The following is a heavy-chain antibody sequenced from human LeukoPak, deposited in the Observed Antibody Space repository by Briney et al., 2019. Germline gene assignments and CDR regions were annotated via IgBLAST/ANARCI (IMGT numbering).Heavy chain of an antibody. D-gene: IGHD6-13*01. CDR2: IYTSGST. J-gene: IGHJ4*02. CDR1: GFSISSYY. CDR3: ARGSSSWYGFDY. V-gene: IGHV4-4*07. Sequence: SETLSLTCSVSGFSISSYYWSWIRQPAGKGLKWIGRIYTSGSTNYNPSLKSRVTISVDKSKNQFSLKLSSVTAADTAVYYCARGSSSWYGFDYWGQGTLVTVSS.